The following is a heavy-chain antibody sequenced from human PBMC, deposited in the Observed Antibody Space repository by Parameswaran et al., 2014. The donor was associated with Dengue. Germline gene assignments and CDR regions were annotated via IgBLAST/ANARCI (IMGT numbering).Heavy chain of an antibody. D-gene: IGHD3-10*01. CDR2: IYYTGST. J-gene: IGHJ6*03. Sequence: WIRQPPRGRGWSGLGTIYYTGSTLYNPSLKSRVTVSIDTSKNQFSLRLSSVAAADTAVYYCASRHSPMARAYYYSMDVWGKGTTVTVSS. CDR3: ASRHSPMARAYYYSMDV. V-gene: IGHV4-39*07.